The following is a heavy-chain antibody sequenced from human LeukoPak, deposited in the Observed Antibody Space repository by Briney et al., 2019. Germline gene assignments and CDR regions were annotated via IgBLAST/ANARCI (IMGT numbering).Heavy chain of an antibody. CDR1: GFTFTNFA. Sequence: GGSLRLSCAASGFTFTNFALHWVRQAPGKGLEWVAVIWYDGSNQYYADSVKGRFTISRDNSKNTLYLQMNSLRAEDTAVYYCARDGYSSSSGLAYWGQGTPVTVSS. J-gene: IGHJ4*02. CDR3: ARDGYSSSSGLAY. V-gene: IGHV3-33*01. CDR2: IWYDGSNQ. D-gene: IGHD6-6*01.